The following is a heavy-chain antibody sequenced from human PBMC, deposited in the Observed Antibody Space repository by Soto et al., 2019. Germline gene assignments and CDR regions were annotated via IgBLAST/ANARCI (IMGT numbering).Heavy chain of an antibody. J-gene: IGHJ5*02. CDR2: THANGST. Sequence: SVTQCDTCXVVGGSSRDYYGRCMRQPPGKGLEWIGYTHANGSTNYNPSFKSRVTITVDTPNNQFSLKLTSVTAADTATYFCARERFNMIQRVVTSRWSDPWGQGALVTVSS. CDR1: GGSSRDYY. V-gene: IGHV4-59*01. CDR3: ARERFNMIQRVVTSRWSDP. D-gene: IGHD3-10*01.